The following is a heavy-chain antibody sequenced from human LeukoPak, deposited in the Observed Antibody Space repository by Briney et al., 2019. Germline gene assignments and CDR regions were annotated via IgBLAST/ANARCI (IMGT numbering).Heavy chain of an antibody. CDR1: GFTFSSYW. D-gene: IGHD5-24*01. Sequence: GGSLRLSCAASGFTFSSYWMTWVRRAPGKGPEWVAHIKEDESQKYYVDSVKGRFTISRDNAKSSLYLQMNSLRGEDTAVYYCARSKTRERPVDYWGQGTLVTVSS. J-gene: IGHJ4*02. CDR2: IKEDESQK. CDR3: ARSKTRERPVDY. V-gene: IGHV3-7*01.